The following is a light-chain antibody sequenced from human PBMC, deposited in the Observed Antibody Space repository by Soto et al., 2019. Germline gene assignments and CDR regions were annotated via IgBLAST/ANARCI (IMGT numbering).Light chain of an antibody. V-gene: IGKV3-20*01. CDR1: QSVNFY. CDR2: DAS. J-gene: IGKJ1*01. Sequence: EIVLTQSPGTLSLSPGERATLSCRASQSVNFYLAWYQQKPGQAPRLLISDASSRATDVPDRFSGSGSGTDFTLTISRLKPEDFAVYYCQQYGDSPVTFGQGTKV. CDR3: QQYGDSPVT.